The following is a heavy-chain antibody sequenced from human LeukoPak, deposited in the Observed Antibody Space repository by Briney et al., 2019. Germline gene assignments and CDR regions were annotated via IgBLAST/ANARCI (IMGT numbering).Heavy chain of an antibody. CDR2: ISNNGGYT. D-gene: IGHD2-15*01. V-gene: IGHV3-23*01. J-gene: IGHJ4*02. CDR3: AKQLGYCSDGSCYFPY. Sequence: PGGSLRLSCAASGFTFSNYAVNWVRQAPGKGLEWVSAISNNGGYTYYADSVQGRFTISRDNSKSTLCLQMNSLRAEDTAVYYCAKQLGYCSDGSCYFPYWGQGTLVTVSS. CDR1: GFTFSNYA.